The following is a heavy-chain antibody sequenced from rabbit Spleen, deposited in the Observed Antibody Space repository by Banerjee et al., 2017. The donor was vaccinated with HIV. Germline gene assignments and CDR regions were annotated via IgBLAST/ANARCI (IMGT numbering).Heavy chain of an antibody. CDR2: IDTGSGSA. CDR3: ARDLVGVIGWNFNL. Sequence: EQLEESGGGLVKPEGSLTLTCKASGFDLSSYYYTWWVRQAPGKGLELIGCIDTGSGSAYYASWVMRRFTISKTASNTVTLQMTSLTAADTATCFCARDLVGVIGWNFNLWGQGTLVHRL. J-gene: IGHJ4*01. CDR1: GFDLSSYYY. D-gene: IGHD1-1*01. V-gene: IGHV1S45*01.